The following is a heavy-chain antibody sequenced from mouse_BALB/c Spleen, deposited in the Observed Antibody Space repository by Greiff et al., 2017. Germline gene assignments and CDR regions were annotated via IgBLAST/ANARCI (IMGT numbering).Heavy chain of an antibody. V-gene: IGHV1S135*01. D-gene: IGHD2-4*01. J-gene: IGHJ3*01. CDR2: IDPYNGGT. CDR1: GYAFTSYN. Sequence: VQLKESGPELVKPGASVKVSCKASGYAFTSYNMYWVKQSHGKSLEWIGYIDPYNGGTSYNQKFKGKATLTVDKSSSTAYMHLNSLTSEDSAVYYCARSDDYDLAWFAYWGQGTLVTVSA. CDR3: ARSDDYDLAWFAY.